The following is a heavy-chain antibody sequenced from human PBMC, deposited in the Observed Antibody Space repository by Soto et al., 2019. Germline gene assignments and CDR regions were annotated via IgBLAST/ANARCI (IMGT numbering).Heavy chain of an antibody. CDR1: QFTFSTYA. CDR3: AKNGVLSGNVGTCLWFFDL. J-gene: IGHJ2*01. Sequence: EVQLLESGGGLVQPGGSLRLSCAASQFTFSTYAMSWVRQAPGKGLEWVSAISDSGDFTYYPDSVKGRVTISRDNSMNTLYLHMNSLRAEDTAVYYCAKNGVLSGNVGTCLWFFDLWGRGTLVTFSS. CDR2: ISDSGDFT. D-gene: IGHD2-15*01. V-gene: IGHV3-23*01.